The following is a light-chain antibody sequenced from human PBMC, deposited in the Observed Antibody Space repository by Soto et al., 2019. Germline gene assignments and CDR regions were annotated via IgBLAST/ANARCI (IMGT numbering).Light chain of an antibody. CDR2: DVS. V-gene: IGLV2-11*01. Sequence: QSALTQPRSVSGSPGQSVTISCTGTSSDVGGYNFVSWYQHHPGKAPKLMIYDVSKRPSGVPDRFSGSKSGNTASLTISGLQAEDEADYYCCSYAGIYTWLFGGGTQLTVL. CDR1: SSDVGGYNF. CDR3: CSYAGIYTWL. J-gene: IGLJ3*02.